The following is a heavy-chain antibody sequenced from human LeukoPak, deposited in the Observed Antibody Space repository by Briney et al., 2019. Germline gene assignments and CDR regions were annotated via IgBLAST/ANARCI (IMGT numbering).Heavy chain of an antibody. J-gene: IGHJ4*02. V-gene: IGHV3-21*01. CDR1: GFTFSSYS. D-gene: IGHD6-19*01. CDR2: ISSSSSYI. Sequence: SGGSLRLSCAASGFTFSSYSMNWVRQAPGKGLEWVSSISSSSSYIYCADSVKGRFTISRDNAKNSLYLQMNSLRAEDTAVYYCARESIAVAGTGDYWGQGTLVTVSS. CDR3: ARESIAVAGTGDY.